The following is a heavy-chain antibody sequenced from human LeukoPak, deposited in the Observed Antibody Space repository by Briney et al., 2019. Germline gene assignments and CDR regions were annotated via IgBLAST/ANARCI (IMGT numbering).Heavy chain of an antibody. J-gene: IGHJ6*03. CDR2: IYPGDSDT. CDR1: GYSFTSYW. CDR3: ARQHYDFWSGYPTAMDYYYMDV. D-gene: IGHD3-3*01. Sequence: GESLKISCKGSGYSFTSYWIGWVRQMPGKGLEWMGIIYPGDSDTRYSPSFQGQVTISADKSISTAYLQWSSLKASDTAMYYCARQHYDFWSGYPTAMDYYYMDVWAKGTTVTVSS. V-gene: IGHV5-51*01.